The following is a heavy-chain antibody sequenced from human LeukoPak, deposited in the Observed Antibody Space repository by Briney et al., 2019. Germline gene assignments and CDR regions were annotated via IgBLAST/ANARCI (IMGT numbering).Heavy chain of an antibody. Sequence: ASVKVSCKASGYTFTCYYMHWVRQAPGQGLEWMGWINPNSGGTNYAQKFQGRVTMTRDTSISTAYMELSRLRSDDTAVYYCARDKIEYSSSWYPHWFDPWGQGTLVTVSS. V-gene: IGHV1-2*02. CDR1: GYTFTCYY. J-gene: IGHJ5*02. D-gene: IGHD6-13*01. CDR2: INPNSGGT. CDR3: ARDKIEYSSSWYPHWFDP.